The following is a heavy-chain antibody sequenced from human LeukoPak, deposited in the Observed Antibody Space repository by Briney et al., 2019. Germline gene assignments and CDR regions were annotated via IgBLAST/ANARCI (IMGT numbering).Heavy chain of an antibody. J-gene: IGHJ3*02. Sequence: PGGSIRLSCAASGFTFSNAWMSWVRQAPGKGLERVGRIKSKTDGGTTDYAAPVKGKFTISKDDSKNTLYLQMNSLKTEDTAVYYCIFFFKQKTAYEIWGQGTMVTVSS. V-gene: IGHV3-15*01. CDR2: IKSKTDGGTT. CDR3: IFFFKQKTAYEI. D-gene: IGHD2-21*01. CDR1: GFTFSNAW.